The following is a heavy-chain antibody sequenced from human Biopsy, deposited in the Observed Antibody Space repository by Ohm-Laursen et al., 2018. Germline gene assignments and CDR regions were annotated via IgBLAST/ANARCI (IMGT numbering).Heavy chain of an antibody. CDR2: IYYSGTT. Sequence: TLSLTCTVSGGSISSYYWNWIRQPTGKGLEWIGYIYYSGTTDYGPSLKSRVTISIDKSKNQFFLKLSSVTAEDPAVYYCARDDAVTVIRGLYYWGQGALVTVSS. J-gene: IGHJ4*02. CDR3: ARDDAVTVIRGLYY. V-gene: IGHV4-59*01. CDR1: GGSISSYY. D-gene: IGHD2-21*02.